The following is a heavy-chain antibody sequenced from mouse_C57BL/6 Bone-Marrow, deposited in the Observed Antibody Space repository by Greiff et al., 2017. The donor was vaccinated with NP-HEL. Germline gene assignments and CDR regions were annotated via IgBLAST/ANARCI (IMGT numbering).Heavy chain of an antibody. CDR2: IDPENGDT. V-gene: IGHV14-4*01. Sequence: VQLQQSGAELVRPGASVKLSCTASGFTITDDYRHWVKQRPEQGLEWIGWIDPENGDTEYASKFQGKATITADTSSNPAYLQLSSLTSEDTAVYYCTSTMVKYFDVWGTGTTVTVSS. CDR3: TSTMVKYFDV. CDR1: GFTITDDY. J-gene: IGHJ1*03. D-gene: IGHD2-13*01.